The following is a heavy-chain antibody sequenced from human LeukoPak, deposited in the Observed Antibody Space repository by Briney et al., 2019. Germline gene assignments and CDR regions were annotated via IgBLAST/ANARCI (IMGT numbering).Heavy chain of an antibody. J-gene: IGHJ3*02. CDR1: GHTFTGYY. D-gene: IGHD6-13*01. CDR2: ISAYNGNT. CDR3: ARDTLAPPIAAAGSAFDI. Sequence: ASVKVSCKASGHTFTGYYMHWVRQAPGQGLEWMGWISAYNGNTNYAQKLQGRVTMTTDTSTSTAYMELRSLRSDDTAVYYCARDTLAPPIAAAGSAFDIWGQGTMVTVSS. V-gene: IGHV1-18*04.